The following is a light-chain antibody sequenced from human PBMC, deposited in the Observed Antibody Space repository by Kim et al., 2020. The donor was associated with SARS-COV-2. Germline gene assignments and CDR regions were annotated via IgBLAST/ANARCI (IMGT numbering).Light chain of an antibody. V-gene: IGKV1-5*01. CDR2: EAS. J-gene: IGKJ1*01. Sequence: DIQMTQSPSTLSASVGDRVTITCRASQRISNSLAWYQQRPGKAPTLLVYEASSLKSGVPSRFSGTGSGTEFTLTISSLQPDDFATYYCQHYDNYSQTFGPGTKVDIK. CDR1: QRISNS. CDR3: QHYDNYSQT.